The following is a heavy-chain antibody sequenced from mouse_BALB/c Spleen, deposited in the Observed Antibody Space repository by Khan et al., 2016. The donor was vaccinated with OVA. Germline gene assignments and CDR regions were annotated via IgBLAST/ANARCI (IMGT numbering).Heavy chain of an antibody. CDR1: GYSITSDYA. J-gene: IGHJ2*01. Sequence: VQLKESGPGLVKPSQSLSLTCTVTGYSITSDYAWNWIRQFPGNKLEWMGYISYSGNTKYNPSLKSRISVTGDTSKNQFFLQLNSVTTEDTATYYCARMSGGDFDFWGQGTTLTVSS. CDR2: ISYSGNT. D-gene: IGHD4-1*01. V-gene: IGHV3-2*02. CDR3: ARMSGGDFDF.